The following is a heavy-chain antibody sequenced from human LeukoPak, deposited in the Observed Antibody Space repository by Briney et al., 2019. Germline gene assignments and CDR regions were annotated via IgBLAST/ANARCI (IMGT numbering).Heavy chain of an antibody. V-gene: IGHV1-2*02. CDR1: GYTFTGYY. CDR3: ARDFGWIQPQWGYYYYGMDV. J-gene: IGHJ6*02. CDR2: INPRSGGT. D-gene: IGHD5-18*01. Sequence: ASVKVSCKASGYTFTGYYMHWVRQAPGQGLEWVGWINPRSGGTNYAQKFQGRVTMTVDPSSNTAHMELSNLRSDDTAMYYCARDFGWIQPQWGYYYYGMDVWDQGTTVTVSS.